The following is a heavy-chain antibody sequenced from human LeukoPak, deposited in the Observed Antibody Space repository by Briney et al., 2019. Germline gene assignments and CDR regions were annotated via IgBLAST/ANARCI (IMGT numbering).Heavy chain of an antibody. D-gene: IGHD2-2*01. CDR3: ARQVCSSTSCYPYYYYGMDV. V-gene: IGHV4-59*01. Sequence: SETLSLTCTVSGGSISSYYWSWIRQPPGKGLEWIGYIYYSGSTNYNPSLTSRVTISVDTSKNQCSLKLSSVTAADTAVYYCARQVCSSTSCYPYYYYGMDVWGQGTTVTVSS. J-gene: IGHJ6*02. CDR2: IYYSGST. CDR1: GGSISSYY.